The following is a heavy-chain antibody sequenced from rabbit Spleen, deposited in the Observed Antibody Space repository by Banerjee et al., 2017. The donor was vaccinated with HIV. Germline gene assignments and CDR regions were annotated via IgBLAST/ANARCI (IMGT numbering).Heavy chain of an antibody. Sequence: QEQLEESGGGLVQPGGSLKLSCKASGFDFSSYGVSWVRQPPGKGLEWIGYIDPLFGSTYYANWVNGRFSISRENTQNTVYLQVNSLTAADTATYFCVRDQAGYAGFGPFYFNLWGQGTLVTVS. D-gene: IGHD4-2*01. V-gene: IGHV1S47*01. CDR1: GFDFSSYG. CDR2: IDPLFGST. J-gene: IGHJ4*01. CDR3: VRDQAGYAGFGPFYFNL.